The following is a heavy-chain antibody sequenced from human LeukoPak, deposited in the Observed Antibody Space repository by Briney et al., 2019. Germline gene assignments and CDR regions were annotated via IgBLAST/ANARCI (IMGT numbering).Heavy chain of an antibody. V-gene: IGHV4-34*01. Sequence: SETLSLTCAVYGGSFSGYSWSWIRQPPGKGLEWIGEVNHSGSTNYSPSLKSRVTISVDTSKNQFSLKLRSVTAADTAVYYCAREGIRRDGYRRVDYWGQGTLVTVPS. D-gene: IGHD5-24*01. CDR3: AREGIRRDGYRRVDY. CDR2: VNHSGST. CDR1: GGSFSGYS. J-gene: IGHJ4*02.